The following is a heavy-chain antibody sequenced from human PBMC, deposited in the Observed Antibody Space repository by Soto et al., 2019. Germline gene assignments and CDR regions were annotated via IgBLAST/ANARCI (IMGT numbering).Heavy chain of an antibody. J-gene: IGHJ3*02. CDR1: GGSISSGGYY. V-gene: IGHV4-31*03. D-gene: IGHD3-22*01. CDR3: ARVAMIVVVTHVLAFDI. Sequence: QVQLQESGPGLVKPSQTLSLTCTVSGGSISSGGYYWSWIRQHPGKGLEWIGYIYYSGSTYYNPSLKSRVTISVDTSKNQFSRKLSSVTAADTAVYYCARVAMIVVVTHVLAFDIWGQGTMVTVSS. CDR2: IYYSGST.